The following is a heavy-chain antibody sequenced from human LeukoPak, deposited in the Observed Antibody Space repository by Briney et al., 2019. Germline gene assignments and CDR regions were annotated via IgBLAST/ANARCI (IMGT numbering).Heavy chain of an antibody. J-gene: IGHJ1*01. CDR2: IIPILGIA. D-gene: IGHD5-24*01. Sequence: ASVKVSCKASGGTFSSYAISWVRQAPGQGLEWMGRIIPILGIANYAQKFQGRVTITADKSTSTAYMELSSLRSDDTAVYYCARTRRDGYREYFQHWGQGTLVTVSS. CDR3: ARTRRDGYREYFQH. CDR1: GGTFSSYA. V-gene: IGHV1-69*04.